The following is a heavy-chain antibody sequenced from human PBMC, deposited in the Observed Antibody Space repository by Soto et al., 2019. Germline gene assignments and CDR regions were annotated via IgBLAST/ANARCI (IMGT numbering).Heavy chain of an antibody. V-gene: IGHV3-30*04. D-gene: IGHD6-13*01. J-gene: IGHJ4*02. CDR1: GYTFSSFA. Sequence: QVQLVQSGAEVKKPGASVKVSCKASGYTFSSFAMHWVRQAPGKGLEWVAILSYDGRNKYYADSVKGRFTISRDNSKNTLYLQMNSLRAEDTAVYYCASQWAAAGTINYWGQGTLVTVSS. CDR2: LSYDGRNK. CDR3: ASQWAAAGTINY.